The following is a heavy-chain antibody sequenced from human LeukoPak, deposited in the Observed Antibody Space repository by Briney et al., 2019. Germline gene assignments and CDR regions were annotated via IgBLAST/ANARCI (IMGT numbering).Heavy chain of an antibody. CDR2: ISSNGGST. CDR1: GFTFSSYA. CDR3: VKGYMQWLVDFDY. Sequence: GGSLRLSGSASGFTFSSYAMHWVRQAPGTGLEYVSAISSNGGSTYYADSVKGRFTISRDNSKNTLYLQMSSLRAEDTAVYFCVKGYMQWLVDFDYWGQGTLVTVSS. D-gene: IGHD6-19*01. J-gene: IGHJ4*02. V-gene: IGHV3-64D*06.